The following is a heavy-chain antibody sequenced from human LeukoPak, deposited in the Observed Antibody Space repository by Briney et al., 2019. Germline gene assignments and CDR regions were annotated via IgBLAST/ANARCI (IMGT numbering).Heavy chain of an antibody. Sequence: GASVKVSCKASGYTFTGYYMHWVRQAPGQGLEWMGWISAYNGNTNYAQKLQGRVTMTTDTSTSTAYMELRSLRSDDTAVYYCARMPEVCTSCYGDLGIAVAGELDYWGQGTLVTVSS. D-gene: IGHD6-19*01. V-gene: IGHV1-18*04. CDR2: ISAYNGNT. CDR3: ARMPEVCTSCYGDLGIAVAGELDY. J-gene: IGHJ4*02. CDR1: GYTFTGYY.